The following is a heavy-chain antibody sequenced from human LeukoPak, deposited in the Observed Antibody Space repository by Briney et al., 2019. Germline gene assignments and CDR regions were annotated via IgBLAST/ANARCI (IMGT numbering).Heavy chain of an antibody. CDR3: ARDPAVASQH. J-gene: IGHJ1*01. Sequence: GGSLRLAYAASGFTFSTYAMNWVRQAPGKGLEWVSTIRGSDGNTYYADSVKGRFTISRDNSKNTLYLQMNSLRAEDTAVYYCARDPAVASQHWGQGTLVTVSS. D-gene: IGHD6-19*01. CDR1: GFTFSTYA. V-gene: IGHV3-23*01. CDR2: IRGSDGNT.